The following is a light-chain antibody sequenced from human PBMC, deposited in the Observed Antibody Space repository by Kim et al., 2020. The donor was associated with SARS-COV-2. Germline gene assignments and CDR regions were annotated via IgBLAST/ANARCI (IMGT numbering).Light chain of an antibody. Sequence: SYELTQPPSVSVSPGQTASITCSGDKLGDKYACWYQQKPGQSPVLVIYQDSKRPSGIPERFSGSNSGNTATRTISGTQAMDEADYYCQAWDSSTHVVFGGGTQLTVL. CDR3: QAWDSSTHVV. CDR2: QDS. J-gene: IGLJ2*01. V-gene: IGLV3-1*01. CDR1: KLGDKY.